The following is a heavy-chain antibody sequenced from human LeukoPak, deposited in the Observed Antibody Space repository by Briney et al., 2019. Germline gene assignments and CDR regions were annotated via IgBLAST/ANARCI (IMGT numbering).Heavy chain of an antibody. Sequence: GASVKVSCKASGGTFSSYAISWVRQAPGQGLEWMGGIIPIFGTANYAQKFQGRVTITADESTSIAYMELSSLRSEDTAVYYCARLGFYYYGSGSYYNAFDYWGQGTLVTVSS. CDR2: IIPIFGTA. CDR3: ARLGFYYYGSGSYYNAFDY. D-gene: IGHD3-10*01. V-gene: IGHV1-69*13. CDR1: GGTFSSYA. J-gene: IGHJ4*02.